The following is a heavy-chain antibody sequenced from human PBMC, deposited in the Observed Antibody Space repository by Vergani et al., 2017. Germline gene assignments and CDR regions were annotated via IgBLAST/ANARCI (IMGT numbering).Heavy chain of an antibody. J-gene: IGHJ4*02. CDR1: GGSISSGGYS. CDR2: IDHSGST. CDR3: ARADIAAAGIFDY. D-gene: IGHD6-13*01. Sequence: QLQLQESGSGLVKPSQTLFLTCAVSGGSISSGGYSWSWIRQPPGKGLEWIGYIDHSGSTYYNPSLKSRVTLSVDRSKNQFSLKLSSVTAADTAVYYCARADIAAAGIFDYWGQGTLVTVSS. V-gene: IGHV4-30-2*01.